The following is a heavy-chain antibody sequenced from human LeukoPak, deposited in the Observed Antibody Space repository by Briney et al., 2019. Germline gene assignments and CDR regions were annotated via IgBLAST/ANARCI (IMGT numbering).Heavy chain of an antibody. CDR1: GLTFSSYW. Sequence: GGSLRLSCAASGLTFSSYWMHWVRQAPGKGLVWVSRINSDGSSTSYADSVKGRFTISRDNAKNTLYLQMNSLRAEDTAVYYCARVSVAVAGAHWGQGTLVTVSS. CDR3: ARVSVAVAGAH. D-gene: IGHD6-19*01. V-gene: IGHV3-74*01. J-gene: IGHJ4*02. CDR2: INSDGSST.